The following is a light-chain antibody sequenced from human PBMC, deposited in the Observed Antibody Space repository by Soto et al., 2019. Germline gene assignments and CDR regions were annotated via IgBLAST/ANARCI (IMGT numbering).Light chain of an antibody. CDR2: AAS. CDR3: QQLNSYPPF. CDR1: QGISSY. Sequence: DIQLTQSPSFLSASVGDRVTITCRASQGISSYLAWYQQKPGKAPKLLIYAASTLQSGVPSRFSGSASGTEFTLTISSLQPEDFATYYCQQLNSYPPFFGGGTKVEIK. V-gene: IGKV1-9*01. J-gene: IGKJ4*01.